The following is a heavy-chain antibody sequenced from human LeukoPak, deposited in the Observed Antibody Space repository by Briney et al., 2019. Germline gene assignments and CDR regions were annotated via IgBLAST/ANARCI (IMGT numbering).Heavy chain of an antibody. Sequence: GGSLRLSCATSGFTFNSYAMRWVRQAPGKGLEWVSGLSGSGGDTDYADSVKGRFTISRDNSRNTLYLQMNSLRSEDTAVYYCAKDAMATVTYFDYWGQGSLVTVSS. CDR2: LSGSGGDT. J-gene: IGHJ4*02. CDR1: GFTFNSYA. CDR3: AKDAMATVTYFDY. D-gene: IGHD4-17*01. V-gene: IGHV3-23*01.